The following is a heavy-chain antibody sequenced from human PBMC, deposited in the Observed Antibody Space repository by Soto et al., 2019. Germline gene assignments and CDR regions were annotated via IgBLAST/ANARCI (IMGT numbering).Heavy chain of an antibody. CDR1: GFTFSSYW. J-gene: IGHJ4*02. Sequence: EVQLVESGGGLVQPGGSLRLSCAASGFTFSSYWMSWVRQAPGKGLEWVANIKQDGSEKYYVDSVKGRFTISRVNAKNSLYLQMNSLRAEDTAVYYCARGGDDYVWGSYRAGVYWGQGTLVTVSS. D-gene: IGHD3-16*02. CDR2: IKQDGSEK. CDR3: ARGGDDYVWGSYRAGVY. V-gene: IGHV3-7*03.